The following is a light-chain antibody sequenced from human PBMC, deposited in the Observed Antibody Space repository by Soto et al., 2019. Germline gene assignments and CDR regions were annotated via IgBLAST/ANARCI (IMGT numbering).Light chain of an antibody. CDR3: QQYNSSPLT. CDR1: QGISSY. CDR2: AAS. V-gene: IGKV1-9*01. J-gene: IGKJ4*01. Sequence: IQLTQSPSSLSASVGDRVTITCRASQGISSYLAWYQQKPGKAPKLLIYAASTLQSGVPSRFSGSGSGTEFTLTISSLQPDDFATYYCQQYNSSPLTFGGGTKVGIK.